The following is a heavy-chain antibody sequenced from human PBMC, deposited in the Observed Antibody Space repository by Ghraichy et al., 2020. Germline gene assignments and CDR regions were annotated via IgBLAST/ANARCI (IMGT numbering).Heavy chain of an antibody. CDR3: GRGGYLYGSNPVDY. D-gene: IGHD5-18*01. V-gene: IGHV3-7*04. Sequence: GGSLRLSCAASGFTFNNYYMTWVRQAPGKGLEWVANIKQDGSERYYVDSVKGRFTISRDNAKDSVSLQMSSLRAEDTAVYFCGRGGYLYGSNPVDYWGQGTQVTVSS. CDR1: GFTFNNYY. CDR2: IKQDGSER. J-gene: IGHJ4*02.